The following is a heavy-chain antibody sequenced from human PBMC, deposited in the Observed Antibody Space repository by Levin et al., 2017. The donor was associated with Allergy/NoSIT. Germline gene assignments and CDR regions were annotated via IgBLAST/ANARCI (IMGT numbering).Heavy chain of an antibody. CDR3: ARGARGISARSSGYYFVQEQNAFDI. V-gene: IGHV3-13*01. CDR1: GFTFSSYD. J-gene: IGHJ3*02. Sequence: AGGSLRLSCAASGFTFSSYDMHWVRQATGKGLEWVSAIGTAGDTYYPGSVRGRFTISRENAKNSLYLQMNSLRAGDTAVYYCARGARGISARSSGYYFVQEQNAFDIWGQGTMVTVSS. D-gene: IGHD3-22*01. CDR2: IGTAGDT.